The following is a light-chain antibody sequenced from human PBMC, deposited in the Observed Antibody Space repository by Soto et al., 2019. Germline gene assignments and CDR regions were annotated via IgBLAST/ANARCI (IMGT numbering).Light chain of an antibody. CDR1: QGISSY. V-gene: IGKV1-9*01. Sequence: DIQLTQSPSFLSASVGDRVTITCRASQGISSYLAWYQLKPGKAPKLLISTASSLQSGVPSRCIGSGSGTEFTLTISSLQPEDFATYYCQQLDSYPRTFGQGTKVEI. J-gene: IGKJ1*01. CDR2: TAS. CDR3: QQLDSYPRT.